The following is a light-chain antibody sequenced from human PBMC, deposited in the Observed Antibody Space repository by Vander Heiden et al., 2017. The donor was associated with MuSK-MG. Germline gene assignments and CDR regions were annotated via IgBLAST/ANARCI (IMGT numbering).Light chain of an antibody. Sequence: DIQMTQSPSTLSTSVGDRVTISCRASQSISSWLAWYQQKPGKAPKLLIYQASSLESGVPSRFSGSGSGTEFTLTISSLQPDDVATYSCQQYSTDPRTFGQGTKVEIK. CDR1: QSISSW. CDR3: QQYSTDPRT. V-gene: IGKV1-5*03. CDR2: QAS. J-gene: IGKJ1*01.